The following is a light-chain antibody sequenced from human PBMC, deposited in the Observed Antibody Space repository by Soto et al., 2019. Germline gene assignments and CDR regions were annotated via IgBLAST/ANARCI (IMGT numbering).Light chain of an antibody. CDR1: QSVRTY. Sequence: EILLTQSPGTLSLSTGERATLSCRASQSVRTYLAWYQVKPGQAPRLIIYDASRRASGVPARFSGSGSGADFTLTISSLEPEDFSLYYCQQRNTWPPITFGQGTRLEIK. V-gene: IGKV3-11*01. J-gene: IGKJ5*01. CDR2: DAS. CDR3: QQRNTWPPIT.